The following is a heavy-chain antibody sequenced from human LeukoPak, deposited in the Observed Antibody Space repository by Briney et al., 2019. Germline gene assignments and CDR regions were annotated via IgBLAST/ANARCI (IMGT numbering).Heavy chain of an antibody. V-gene: IGHV3-48*03. D-gene: IGHD6-13*01. CDR3: ARKYSSSWSAFDY. CDR1: GGSVTSTN. J-gene: IGHJ4*02. Sequence: LSLTCDVSGGSVTSTNWWTWVRQPPGKGLEWVSYISSSGRAMYYADSVKGRFTISRDNGKNSVYLQMNSLRAEDTAVYYCARKYSSSWSAFDYWGQGTLVTVSS. CDR2: ISSSGRAM.